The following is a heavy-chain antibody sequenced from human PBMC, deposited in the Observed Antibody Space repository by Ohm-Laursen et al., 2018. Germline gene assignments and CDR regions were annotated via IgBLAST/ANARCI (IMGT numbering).Heavy chain of an antibody. CDR1: GFTFSSYE. J-gene: IGHJ3*02. Sequence: GSLRLSCAASGFTFSSYEMNWVRQAPGKGLEWLSYISGDGNTIYYADSVKGRLTISRDNAKSSLFLQMNSLRAEETAVYYCAREKGGPFAFEIWGQGTMVTVSS. D-gene: IGHD1-26*01. V-gene: IGHV3-48*03. CDR2: ISGDGNTI. CDR3: AREKGGPFAFEI.